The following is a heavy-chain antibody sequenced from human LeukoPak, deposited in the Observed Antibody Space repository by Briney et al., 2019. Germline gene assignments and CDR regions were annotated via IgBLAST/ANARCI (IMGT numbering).Heavy chain of an antibody. CDR3: ARARILSTGDYFDP. CDR1: GGSITDGTFY. Sequence: PSETLSLTCIVSGGSITDGTFYWGWTRQSPGKGLEWIGTIHHSGSTFYNPSLQSRVTISVDTSKNQFSLKLSSVTAADTAVYYCARARILSTGDYFDPWGQGTLVTVSS. D-gene: IGHD5/OR15-5a*01. CDR2: IHHSGST. V-gene: IGHV4-39*07. J-gene: IGHJ5*02.